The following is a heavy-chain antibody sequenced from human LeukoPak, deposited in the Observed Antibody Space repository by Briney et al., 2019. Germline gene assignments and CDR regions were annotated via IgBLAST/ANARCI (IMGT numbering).Heavy chain of an antibody. V-gene: IGHV3-21*01. Sequence: GGSLRLSCAASGFTFNTQSMNWVRQAPGKGLDWLSAISSSGGHIYYAGSVQGRFTISRDDAKESVYRQLNSLRAEDTAVYYCARGLGWITPGAPYFDLWGHGTLVTVSS. D-gene: IGHD5-12*01. J-gene: IGHJ4*01. CDR3: ARGLGWITPGAPYFDL. CDR2: ISSSGGHI. CDR1: GFTFNTQS.